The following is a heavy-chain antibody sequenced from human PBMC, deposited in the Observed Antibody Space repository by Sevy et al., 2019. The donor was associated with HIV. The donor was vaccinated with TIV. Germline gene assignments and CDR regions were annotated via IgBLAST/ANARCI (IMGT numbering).Heavy chain of an antibody. CDR3: ATHAGIAAAGRVFDY. J-gene: IGHJ4*02. D-gene: IGHD6-13*01. CDR2: SSNKADGYTT. Sequence: GGSLRLSCVASGFTFSDHYMEWVRQAPAKGLEWVGRSSNKADGYTTEYAASVKGRFTISRDESKNSLYVQMNSLKAEDTAVYYCATHAGIAAAGRVFDYWGQGTLVTVSS. V-gene: IGHV3-72*01. CDR1: GFTFSDHY.